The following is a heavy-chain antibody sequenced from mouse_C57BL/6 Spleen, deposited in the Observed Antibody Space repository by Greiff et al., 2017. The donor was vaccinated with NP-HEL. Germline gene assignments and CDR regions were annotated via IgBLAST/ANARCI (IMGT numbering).Heavy chain of an antibody. CDR1: GYTFTDYE. V-gene: IGHV1-15*01. J-gene: IGHJ2*01. CDR3: TTGGNYYGSSRFDY. D-gene: IGHD1-1*01. Sequence: QVQLQQSGAELVRPGASVTLSCKASGYTFTDYEMHWVKQTPVHGLEWIGAIDPETGGTAYNQKFKGKAILTADKSSSTAYMKLRSLTSEDSAGYYCTTGGNYYGSSRFDYWGQGTTLTVSS. CDR2: IDPETGGT.